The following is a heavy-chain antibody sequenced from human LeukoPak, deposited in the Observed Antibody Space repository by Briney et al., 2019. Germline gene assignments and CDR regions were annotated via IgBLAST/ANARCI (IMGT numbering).Heavy chain of an antibody. D-gene: IGHD3-22*01. J-gene: IGHJ4*02. Sequence: PGGSLRLSCAASGFTFSSYAMNWVRQAPGKGLEWVSSISRGSDHIFYADSMKGRFTISRDNAKNSLYLQMNSLGAEHTAVYYCARPYDTRGYFPDYWGQGTLVTVSS. CDR3: ARPYDTRGYFPDY. CDR1: GFTFSSYA. V-gene: IGHV3-21*01. CDR2: ISRGSDHI.